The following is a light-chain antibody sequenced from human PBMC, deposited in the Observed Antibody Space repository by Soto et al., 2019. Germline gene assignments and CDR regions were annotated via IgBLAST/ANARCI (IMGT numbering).Light chain of an antibody. Sequence: EIVLTQSPGTLSLSPGERATLSCRASQSVSNSYLAWYQQKPGQAPRLLIYGASIRATGIPDRFSGSESGKDFTLTISRLEPEDFAVYYCQQYGSSQITFGQGTRLEIK. CDR3: QQYGSSQIT. J-gene: IGKJ5*01. CDR2: GAS. V-gene: IGKV3-20*01. CDR1: QSVSNSY.